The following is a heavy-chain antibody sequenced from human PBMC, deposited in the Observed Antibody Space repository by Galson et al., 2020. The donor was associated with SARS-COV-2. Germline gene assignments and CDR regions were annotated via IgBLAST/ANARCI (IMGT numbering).Heavy chain of an antibody. D-gene: IGHD3-22*01. CDR3: ARGVLNSSGYFIDY. CDR1: GFTFSSYD. Sequence: GGSLRLSCAASGFTFSSYDMHWVRQATGKGLEWVSAIVTAGDTYYPGSVKGRFTISRENAKNSLYLQMNSLRAGDTAVYYCARGVLNSSGYFIDYWGQGTLVTVSS. CDR2: IVTAGDT. V-gene: IGHV3-13*01. J-gene: IGHJ4*02.